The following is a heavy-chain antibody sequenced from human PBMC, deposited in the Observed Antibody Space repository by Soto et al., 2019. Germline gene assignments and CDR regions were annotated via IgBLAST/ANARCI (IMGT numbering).Heavy chain of an antibody. Sequence: GGSLRLSCAASGFTFSSYAMSWVRQAPGKGLEWVSAISGSGGSTYYADSVKGRFTISRDNSKNTLYLQMNSLRAEDTAVYYCAKDPTPAAISSWGYYYYYYMDVWGKGTTVTVSS. J-gene: IGHJ6*03. CDR1: GFTFSSYA. V-gene: IGHV3-23*01. CDR2: ISGSGGST. CDR3: AKDPTPAAISSWGYYYYYYMDV. D-gene: IGHD2-2*01.